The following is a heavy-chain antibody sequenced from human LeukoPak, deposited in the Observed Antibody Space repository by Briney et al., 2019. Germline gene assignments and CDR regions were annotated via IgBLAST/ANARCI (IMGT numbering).Heavy chain of an antibody. Sequence: GGSLRLSCAASGFTFSSYAMNWVRQAPGKGLEWVAVISYDGSNKYYADSVKGRFTISRDNSKNTLYLQMNSLRAEDTAVYYCARVVSRGVAAAGTIDYWGQGALVTVSS. J-gene: IGHJ4*02. CDR2: ISYDGSNK. CDR1: GFTFSSYA. CDR3: ARVVSRGVAAAGTIDY. V-gene: IGHV3-30-3*01. D-gene: IGHD6-13*01.